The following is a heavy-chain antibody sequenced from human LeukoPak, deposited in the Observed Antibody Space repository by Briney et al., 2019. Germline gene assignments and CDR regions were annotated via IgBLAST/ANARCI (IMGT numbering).Heavy chain of an antibody. J-gene: IGHJ4*02. Sequence: QPGRSLRLSCSASGFSFDLYAMTWFRQAPGKGLEWAGVIRSKPYGETTQYAASVRGRFTFSRDDSKRIAYLQMNSLKTEDTAVYFCAQSHCSGGACLPFSGHYFDSWGQGSLVTVSS. CDR2: IRSKPYGETT. D-gene: IGHD2-15*01. V-gene: IGHV3-49*03. CDR1: GFSFDLYA. CDR3: AQSHCSGGACLPFSGHYFDS.